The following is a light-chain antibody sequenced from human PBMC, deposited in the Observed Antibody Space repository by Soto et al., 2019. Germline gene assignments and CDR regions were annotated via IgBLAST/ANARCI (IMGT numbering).Light chain of an antibody. Sequence: QAVVTQEPSLTVSPGGTVTLTCASSAGDVPSDYYTNWLQQKPGRAPRALISSGSEKHSGTTARFSGSPLGGKASLTLSAAQPEDEADYYCLLYYGGAQGLFGGGTKLTVL. CDR3: LLYYGGAQGL. CDR2: SGS. V-gene: IGLV7-43*01. CDR1: AGDVPSDYY. J-gene: IGLJ2*01.